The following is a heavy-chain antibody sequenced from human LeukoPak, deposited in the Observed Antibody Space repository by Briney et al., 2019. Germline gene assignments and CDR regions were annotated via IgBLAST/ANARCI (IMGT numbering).Heavy chain of an antibody. Sequence: AGGSLRLSCAASGFTFSSYWMSWVRQAPGKGLEWVANIKQDGSEKYYVDSVKGRFTISRDNAKNSLYLQMNSLRAEDTAVYYCARSNYYGSGSYYGYWGQGTLVTVSS. CDR1: GFTFSSYW. J-gene: IGHJ4*02. V-gene: IGHV3-7*04. CDR3: ARSNYYGSGSYYGY. CDR2: IKQDGSEK. D-gene: IGHD3-10*01.